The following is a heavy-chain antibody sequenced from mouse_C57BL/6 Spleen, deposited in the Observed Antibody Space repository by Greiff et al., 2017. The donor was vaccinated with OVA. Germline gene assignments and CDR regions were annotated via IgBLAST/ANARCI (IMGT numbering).Heavy chain of an antibody. Sequence: EVKVVESGGGLVKPGGSLKLSCAASGFTFSSYTMSWVRQTPEKRLEWVATISGGGGNTYYPDSVKGRFTISRDNAKNTLYLQMSSLRSEDTALYYCARHSPSYGLDYWGQGTTLTVSS. CDR1: GFTFSSYT. J-gene: IGHJ2*01. V-gene: IGHV5-9*01. CDR3: ARHSPSYGLDY. D-gene: IGHD2-10*01. CDR2: ISGGGGNT.